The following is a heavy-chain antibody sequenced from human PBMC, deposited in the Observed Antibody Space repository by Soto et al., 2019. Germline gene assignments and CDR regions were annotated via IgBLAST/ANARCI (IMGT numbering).Heavy chain of an antibody. V-gene: IGHV3-74*01. CDR2: INGDGSFT. Sequence: EVQLVESGGGLVQPGGSQRLSCAASAFTFKNHWMHWVRQVPGKGPVWVSRINGDGSFTSYADAVKGRFTISRDNAKNTLCMQMNGLRAEDTAVYYCAREIYDDYDSSGFDHWGQGTLFTVSS. D-gene: IGHD3-22*01. CDR1: AFTFKNHW. CDR3: AREIYDDYDSSGFDH. J-gene: IGHJ4*02.